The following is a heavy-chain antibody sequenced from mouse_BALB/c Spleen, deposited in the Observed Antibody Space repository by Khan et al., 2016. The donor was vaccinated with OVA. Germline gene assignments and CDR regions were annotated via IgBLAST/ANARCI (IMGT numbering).Heavy chain of an antibody. D-gene: IGHD4-1*01. CDR2: ISSGGDYT. V-gene: IGHV5-6*01. J-gene: IGHJ3*01. CDR3: ASHLSGSFAY. Sequence: EVELVESGGDLVKPGGSLNLSCAASGFTLSSYSMSWVRQTPDKRLEWVASISSGGDYTYYPDIVKGRFTISRDNAKNTLYLEMSSLKSEDTAMYYCASHLSGSFAYWGQGTLVTVSA. CDR1: GFTLSSYS.